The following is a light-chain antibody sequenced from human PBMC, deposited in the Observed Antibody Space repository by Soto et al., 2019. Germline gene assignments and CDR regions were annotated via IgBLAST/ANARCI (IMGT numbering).Light chain of an antibody. CDR2: GAS. J-gene: IGKJ5*01. CDR1: QTVSSN. CDR3: QQRDNWPPIT. V-gene: IGKV3-11*01. Sequence: EIVLTQSPATLSLSPGERATLSCRASQTVSSNLAWYQQKPGQAPRLLIYGASTRATGIPARFSGSGSGTEFTLTINRLEPEDFAVYYCQQRDNWPPITFGQGTRLENK.